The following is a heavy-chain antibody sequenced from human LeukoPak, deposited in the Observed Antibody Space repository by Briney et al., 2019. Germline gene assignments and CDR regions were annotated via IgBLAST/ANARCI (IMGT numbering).Heavy chain of an antibody. Sequence: GGSLRLSCAASGFTFSSYWMHWVRQVPGKGLVWVSRIDTDGSSTIYADSVKGRFTISRDNAKNTVYLQMNSLRAEDTAVYYCAKDLAFSVVVDRRGGLDYWGQGTLVTVSS. CDR3: AKDLAFSVVVDRRGGLDY. D-gene: IGHD2-15*01. J-gene: IGHJ4*02. CDR1: GFTFSSYW. V-gene: IGHV3-74*01. CDR2: IDTDGSST.